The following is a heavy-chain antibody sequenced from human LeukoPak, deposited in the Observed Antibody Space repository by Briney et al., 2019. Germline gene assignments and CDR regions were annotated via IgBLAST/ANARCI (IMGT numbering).Heavy chain of an antibody. Sequence: ASVKVSCKASGGTFSSYAISWVRQAPGQGLEWMGWISAYNGNTNYAQKLQGRVTMTTDTSTSTAYMELRSLRSDDTAVYYCARSPLYDILTGYYYFDYWGQGTLVTVSS. D-gene: IGHD3-9*01. CDR2: ISAYNGNT. J-gene: IGHJ4*02. V-gene: IGHV1-18*01. CDR3: ARSPLYDILTGYYYFDY. CDR1: GGTFSSYA.